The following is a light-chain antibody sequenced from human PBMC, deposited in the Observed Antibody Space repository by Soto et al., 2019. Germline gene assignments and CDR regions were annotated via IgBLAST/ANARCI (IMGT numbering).Light chain of an antibody. CDR2: DVS. CDR3: SSYTSSSTWV. J-gene: IGLJ3*02. V-gene: IGLV2-14*01. CDR1: SSDVGGYNY. Sequence: QSVLTQPASVSGSPGQSIAISCTGTSSDVGGYNYVSWYQQHPGKTPNLMIYDVSNRPSGVSNRFSGSKSGNTAALTISGLQAEDEADYYCSSYTSSSTWVFGGGTKX.